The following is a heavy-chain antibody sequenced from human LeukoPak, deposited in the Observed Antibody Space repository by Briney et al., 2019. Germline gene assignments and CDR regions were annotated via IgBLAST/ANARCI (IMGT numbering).Heavy chain of an antibody. CDR3: AKSTAAGREAFDI. CDR2: ISGSGGST. D-gene: IGHD6-13*01. Sequence: GGSLRLSCAASGFTFSNYAMTWVRQAPGKGLEWVSSISGSGGSTYYADSVKGRFTISRDNSKNTLYLQMNSLRAEDTAVYYCAKSTAAGREAFDIWSQGTMVSVSS. CDR1: GFTFSNYA. J-gene: IGHJ3*02. V-gene: IGHV3-23*01.